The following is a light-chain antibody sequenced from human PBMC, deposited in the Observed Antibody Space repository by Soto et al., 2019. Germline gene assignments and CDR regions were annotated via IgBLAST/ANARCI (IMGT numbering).Light chain of an antibody. CDR1: QSVLYSSNNNNY. CDR2: WAS. V-gene: IGKV4-1*01. Sequence: DIVMTQSPDSLAVSLGERATINCKSGQSVLYSSNNNNYLAWYQQKPGQPPKLLIYWASTRESGVPDRFTGSGSGTDFTLTISSLQAEDVAVYYCQQYYRSRTFGQGTKVEIK. CDR3: QQYYRSRT. J-gene: IGKJ1*01.